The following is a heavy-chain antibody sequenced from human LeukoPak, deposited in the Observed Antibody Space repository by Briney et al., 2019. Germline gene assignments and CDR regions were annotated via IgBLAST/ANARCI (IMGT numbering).Heavy chain of an antibody. CDR1: GGSISGYH. Sequence: SETLSLTCNVSGGSISGYHWSWIRQPPGKGLEWLGYIYYSGSSNYNPSLKSRVTMSADTSKNQFSLRLSSVTAADTAVYYCARVPRSYYYYYYMDVWGKGTTVTVSS. J-gene: IGHJ6*03. CDR2: IYYSGSS. V-gene: IGHV4-59*01. CDR3: ARVPRSYYYYYYMDV.